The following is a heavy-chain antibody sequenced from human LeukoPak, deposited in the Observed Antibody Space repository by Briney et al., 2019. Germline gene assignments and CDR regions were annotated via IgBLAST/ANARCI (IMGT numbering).Heavy chain of an antibody. CDR1: GFTFSNYA. D-gene: IGHD3-10*01. J-gene: IGHJ4*02. Sequence: GGSLRLSCAASGFTFSNYAMGWVRQAPGKGLEWVSAISGSGDGTYYADSVKGRFTISRDNSRNTVFLQINSLRAEDTAVYYCAKERKEVVLLWFGELGSWGQGTLVTVSS. V-gene: IGHV3-23*01. CDR2: ISGSGDGT. CDR3: AKERKEVVLLWFGELGS.